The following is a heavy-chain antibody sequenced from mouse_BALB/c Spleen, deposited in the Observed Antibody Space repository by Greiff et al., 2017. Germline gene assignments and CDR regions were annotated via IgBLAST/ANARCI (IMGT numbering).Heavy chain of an antibody. V-gene: IGHV2-9*02. D-gene: IGHD2-14*01. CDR1: GFSLTSYG. J-gene: IGHJ3*01. CDR3: ARDQYRYDGGWFAY. Sequence: VKLMESGPGLVAPSQSLSITCTVSGFSLTSYGVHWVRQPPGKGLEWLGVIWAGGSTNYNSALMSRLSISKDNSKSQVFLKMNSLQTDDTAMYYCARDQYRYDGGWFAYWGQGTLVTVSA. CDR2: IWAGGST.